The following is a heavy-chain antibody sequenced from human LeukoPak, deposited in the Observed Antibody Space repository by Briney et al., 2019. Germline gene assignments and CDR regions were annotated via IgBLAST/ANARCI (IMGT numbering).Heavy chain of an antibody. CDR1: GDSISSGNYY. V-gene: IGHV4-61*02. J-gene: IGHJ4*02. D-gene: IGHD3-22*01. CDR2: IYSTGST. CDR3: ARVTTGGYYNC. Sequence: PSQTLSLTCSVSGDSISSGNYYWTWIRQPAGKGLEWIGRIYSTGSTNYNPSLKSRVTISVDTSKNQFSLRLSSVTAADTAVYYCARVTTGGYYNCWGQGTLVTVS.